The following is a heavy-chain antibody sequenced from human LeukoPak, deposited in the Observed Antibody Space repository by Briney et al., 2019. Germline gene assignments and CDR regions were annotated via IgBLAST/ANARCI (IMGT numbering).Heavy chain of an antibody. Sequence: GTSLRLSCAASGFTFSSYGMHWVRQAPGKGLEGVAVIWSDGSNKYYADSVKGRFTISRDNSKNTLYLQMNSLRAEDTAVYYCARRRYSVYDFDYWGQGTLVTVSS. CDR3: ARRRYSVYDFDY. D-gene: IGHD5/OR15-5a*01. J-gene: IGHJ4*02. V-gene: IGHV3-33*01. CDR1: GFTFSSYG. CDR2: IWSDGSNK.